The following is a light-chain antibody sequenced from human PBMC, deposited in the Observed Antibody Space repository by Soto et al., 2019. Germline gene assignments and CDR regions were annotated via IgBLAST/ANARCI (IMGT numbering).Light chain of an antibody. Sequence: DVVVTQSPLSLPVTLGQPASISCRSSQSLIHSDGNTYLHWFQQRPGQSPRRLIYHVSTRDSGVPERFSGSGSGTGFTLEISRVEAEDVGVYYCMQGRHCPYTFGPGTTVDIK. CDR1: QSLIHSDGNTY. CDR3: MQGRHCPYT. J-gene: IGKJ3*01. V-gene: IGKV2-30*02. CDR2: HVS.